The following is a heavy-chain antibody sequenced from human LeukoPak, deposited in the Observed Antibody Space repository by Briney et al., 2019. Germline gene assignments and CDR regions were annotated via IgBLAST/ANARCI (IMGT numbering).Heavy chain of an antibody. D-gene: IGHD3-16*01. V-gene: IGHV4-61*02. CDR3: ARGPGAYVWFDP. J-gene: IGHJ5*02. CDR1: GGSISSGSYY. Sequence: SETLSPTCTVSGGSISSGSYYWSWIRQPAGKGLEWIGRIYTSGSTNYNPSLKSRVTISVDTSKNQFSLKLSSVTAADTAVYYCARGPGAYVWFDPWGQGTLVTVSS. CDR2: IYTSGST.